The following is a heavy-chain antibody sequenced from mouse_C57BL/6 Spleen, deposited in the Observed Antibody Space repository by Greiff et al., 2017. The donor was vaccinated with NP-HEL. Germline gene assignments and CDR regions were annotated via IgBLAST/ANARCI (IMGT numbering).Heavy chain of an antibody. J-gene: IGHJ1*03. CDR1: GFTFTDYY. CDR2: IRHKANGYTT. Sequence: EVQLQESGGGLVQPGGSLSLSCAASGFTFTDYYMSWVRQPPGKALEWLGFIRHKANGYTTEYSASVKGRFTISRDNSQSILYLHMNALRAEDSSTYYCARLYYGSTWYFDVWGTGTTVTVSS. V-gene: IGHV7-3*01. D-gene: IGHD1-1*01. CDR3: ARLYYGSTWYFDV.